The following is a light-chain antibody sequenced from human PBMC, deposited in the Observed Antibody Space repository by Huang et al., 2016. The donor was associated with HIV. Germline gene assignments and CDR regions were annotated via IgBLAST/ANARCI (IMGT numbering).Light chain of an antibody. CDR3: QQYNSYPYT. CDR1: QRMSNW. J-gene: IGKJ2*01. V-gene: IGKV1-5*01. CDR2: DST. Sequence: DIQMTQSPSTLSGSVGYRVTITCRASQRMSNWLAWYQQKPWKAPKLLIYDSTSLESGVPSTLSGSGSGTEFTLTISSLQPDDISTYYYQQYNSYPYTFGQGTKLEIK.